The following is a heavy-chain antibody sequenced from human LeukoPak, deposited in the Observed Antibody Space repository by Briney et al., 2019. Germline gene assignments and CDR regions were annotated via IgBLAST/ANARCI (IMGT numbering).Heavy chain of an antibody. V-gene: IGHV3-23*01. CDR3: AKDPKSGFDY. D-gene: IGHD3-10*01. J-gene: IGHJ4*02. Sequence: GSLRLSCAASGFTFSSYAMSWIRQAPGKGLEWVSAISDSGGTTYYADSVKGRFTISRDNSKNTLYLHMSSLRAEDTAVYYCAKDPKSGFDYWGQGTLVTVSS. CDR2: ISDSGGTT. CDR1: GFTFSSYA.